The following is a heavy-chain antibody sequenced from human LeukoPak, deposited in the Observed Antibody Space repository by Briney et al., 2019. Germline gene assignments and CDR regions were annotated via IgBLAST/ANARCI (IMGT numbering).Heavy chain of an antibody. CDR3: ARGRDSSGYFFRTVFDY. CDR2: ISGSGNAI. D-gene: IGHD3-22*01. CDR1: GFTFSSYD. Sequence: GGSLRLSCAASGFTFSSYDMVWVRQAPGKGLEWVSYISGSGNAISYADSVRGRFTISRDNAKNSLYLQMNSLRAEDTALYYCARGRDSSGYFFRTVFDYWGQGTLVTVSS. J-gene: IGHJ4*02. V-gene: IGHV3-48*03.